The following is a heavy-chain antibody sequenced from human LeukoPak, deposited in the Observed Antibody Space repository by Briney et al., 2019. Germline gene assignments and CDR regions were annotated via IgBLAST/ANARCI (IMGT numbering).Heavy chain of an antibody. CDR1: GGSISSGSYY. V-gene: IGHV4-61*02. J-gene: IGHJ4*02. Sequence: SETLSLTCTVSGGSISSGSYYWSWIRQPAGKGLEWIGRIYTSGSTNYNPSLKSRVTISVDTSKNQFSLKLSSVTAADTAVYYCARARAVADTHQSHFDYWGQGTLVTVSS. CDR2: IYTSGST. CDR3: ARARAVADTHQSHFDY. D-gene: IGHD6-19*01.